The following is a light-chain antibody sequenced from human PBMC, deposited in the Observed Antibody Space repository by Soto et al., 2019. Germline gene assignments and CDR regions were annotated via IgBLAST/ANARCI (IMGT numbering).Light chain of an antibody. Sequence: QSGLTQPRSVSASPGQSVTISCTGTSSDVGGHNFVSWYQHHPGKAPKLLIYEVTKRPSGVSNRFSGSKSGNTASLTISGLQAEDEADYYCSSYTTSSTLVFGGGTKLTVL. CDR3: SSYTTSSTLV. CDR1: SSDVGGHNF. V-gene: IGLV2-14*01. J-gene: IGLJ3*02. CDR2: EVT.